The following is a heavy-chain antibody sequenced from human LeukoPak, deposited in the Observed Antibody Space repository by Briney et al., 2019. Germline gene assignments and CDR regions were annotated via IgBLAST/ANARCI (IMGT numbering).Heavy chain of an antibody. CDR2: INSDGSST. CDR1: GFTFSSYW. V-gene: IGHV3-74*01. J-gene: IGHJ4*02. CDR3: ARGARGGAADY. Sequence: GGSLRLSCAASGFTFSSYWMHWVRQAPGKGLVWVSRINSDGSSTSYADSVKGRFTISRDNAKNTLYLQMNSLRAEDTAVYYCARGARGGAADYWGQGTLVTVSS. D-gene: IGHD2-21*01.